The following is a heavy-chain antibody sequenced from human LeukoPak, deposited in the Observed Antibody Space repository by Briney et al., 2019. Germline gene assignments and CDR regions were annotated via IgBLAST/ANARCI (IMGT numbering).Heavy chain of an antibody. V-gene: IGHV1-24*01. CDR3: ATSDSSGYYSEGKDFDY. CDR2: FDPEDGET. Sequence: ASVKVSCKGSGYTLTELSMHWVRQAPGKGLEWMGGFDPEDGETIYAQKFQGRVTMTEDTSTDTAYMELSSLRSEDTAVYYCATSDSSGYYSEGKDFDYWGQGTLVTVSS. CDR1: GYTLTELS. D-gene: IGHD3-22*01. J-gene: IGHJ4*02.